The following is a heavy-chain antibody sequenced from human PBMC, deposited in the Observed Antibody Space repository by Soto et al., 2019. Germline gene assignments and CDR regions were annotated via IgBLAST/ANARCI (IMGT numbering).Heavy chain of an antibody. CDR2: IYYSGST. Sequence: QVQLQESGPGLVKPSQTLSLTCTVSGGSISSGGYYWSWIRQHPGKGLEWIGYIYYSGSTYYNPSLKSRVTISVDTSKNQFSLKRSSVTAADTAVYYCARESTMVRGVIASYYFDYWGQGTLVTVSS. CDR3: ARESTMVRGVIASYYFDY. D-gene: IGHD3-10*01. J-gene: IGHJ4*02. CDR1: GGSISSGGYY. V-gene: IGHV4-31*03.